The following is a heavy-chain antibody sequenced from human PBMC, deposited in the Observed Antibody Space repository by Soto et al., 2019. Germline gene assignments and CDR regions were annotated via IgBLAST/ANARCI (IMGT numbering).Heavy chain of an antibody. J-gene: IGHJ3*02. CDR1: GYTFTSYG. V-gene: IGHV1-18*01. D-gene: IGHD3-22*01. Sequence: QVQLVQSGAEVKKPGASVKVSCKASGYTFTSYGISWVRQGPGQGLEWMGWISAYNANTNYAQKLQGRVTMPTDSSTSTPYLGLRSLLSDDTSVYYCSMATEYYYASSGYHIYAFSISVHRTMVTVSS. CDR3: SMATEYYYASSGYHIYAFSI. CDR2: ISAYNANT.